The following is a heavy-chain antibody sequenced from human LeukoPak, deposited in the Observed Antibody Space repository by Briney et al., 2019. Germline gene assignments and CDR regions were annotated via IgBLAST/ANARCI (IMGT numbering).Heavy chain of an antibody. CDR3: AKGPRPDLSVLHTLER. V-gene: IGHV3-23*01. CDR2: ITGRGDAA. J-gene: IGHJ4*02. CDR1: GFTFSSYA. Sequence: GGSLRLSCAASGFTFSSYAMTWVRQAPGRGMEWVSTITGRGDAANDADSVKGRFTISRDNSKSSLYLQMNSLRVEDTAVYHCAKGPRPDLSVLHTLERWGQGVLATVSS. D-gene: IGHD3-16*02.